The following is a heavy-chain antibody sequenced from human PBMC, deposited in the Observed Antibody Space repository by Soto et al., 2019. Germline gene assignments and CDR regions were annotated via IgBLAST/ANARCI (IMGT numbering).Heavy chain of an antibody. CDR1: GFTFSSYG. J-gene: IGHJ4*02. V-gene: IGHV3-30*18. CDR2: ISYDGSNK. Sequence: QVQLVESGGGVVQPGRSLRLSCAASGFTFSSYGMHWVRQAPGKGLEWVAVISYDGSNKYYADSVKGRFNISRDNSKNTLYLQMNSLRAEDTAVYYCAKEDYGDYGYFDYWCQGTLVTVSS. D-gene: IGHD4-17*01. CDR3: AKEDYGDYGYFDY.